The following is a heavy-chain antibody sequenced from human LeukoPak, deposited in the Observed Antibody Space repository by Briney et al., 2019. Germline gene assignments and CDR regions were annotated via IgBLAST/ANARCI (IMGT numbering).Heavy chain of an antibody. CDR2: INPNSGGT. D-gene: IGHD3-10*01. CDR1: GYTFTGYY. CDR3: ARGGSGSYFSWLDP. J-gene: IGHJ5*02. Sequence: GASVKVSCKASGYTFTGYYIHCVRQAPGQGLECMGWINPNSGGTNYAQKFQGRVTMTRDTSISTAYMELSRLRSDDTAVYYCARGGSGSYFSWLDPWGQGTLVTVSS. V-gene: IGHV1-2*02.